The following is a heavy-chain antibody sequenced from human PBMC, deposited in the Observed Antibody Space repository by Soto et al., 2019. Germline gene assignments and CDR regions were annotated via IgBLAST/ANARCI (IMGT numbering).Heavy chain of an antibody. Sequence: QVQLVESGGGVVQPGRSLRLSCAASGFTFSSYGMHWVRQAPGKGLEWVAVIWYDGSNKYYADSVKGRFTISRDNSKNTLYLHMNSLRAEDTAVYYCARGVAYSSGWYLWGEGTLVTVSS. CDR2: IWYDGSNK. V-gene: IGHV3-33*01. CDR1: GFTFSSYG. J-gene: IGHJ4*02. CDR3: ARGVAYSSGWYL. D-gene: IGHD6-19*01.